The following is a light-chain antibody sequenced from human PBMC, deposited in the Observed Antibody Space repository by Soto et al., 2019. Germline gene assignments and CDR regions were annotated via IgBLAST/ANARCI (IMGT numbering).Light chain of an antibody. Sequence: EIVLTQSPGTLSLSPGERATLSCRASQSVSSSYLAWYQQKPGQAPRLLIYGASSRATGIPDRFSGSGSGTDFTLTISRVEPEDFAVYYCHQYGSSLRTFGQGTKVEIK. V-gene: IGKV3-20*01. CDR3: HQYGSSLRT. CDR2: GAS. J-gene: IGKJ1*01. CDR1: QSVSSSY.